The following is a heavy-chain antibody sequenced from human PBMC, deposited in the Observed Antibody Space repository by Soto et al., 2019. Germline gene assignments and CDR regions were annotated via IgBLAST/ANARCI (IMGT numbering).Heavy chain of an antibody. CDR1: GFTFSSYA. CDR3: AKDVSPKGYYDSSGYDY. J-gene: IGHJ4*02. Sequence: EVQLLESGGGLVQPGGSLRLSCAASGFTFSSYAMSWVRQAPGKGLEGVSAISGSGGSTYYADSVKGRFTISRDNSKNTLYLQMNSLRAEDTAVYYCAKDVSPKGYYDSSGYDYWGQGTLVTVSS. D-gene: IGHD3-22*01. CDR2: ISGSGGST. V-gene: IGHV3-23*01.